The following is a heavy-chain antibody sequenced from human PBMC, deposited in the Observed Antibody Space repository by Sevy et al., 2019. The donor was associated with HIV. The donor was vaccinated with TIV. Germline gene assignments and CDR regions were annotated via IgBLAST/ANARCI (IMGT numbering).Heavy chain of an antibody. J-gene: IGHJ4*02. CDR2: ISSSGSAI. Sequence: GVSLRLSCAASGFTFSDYYMSWIRQAPGKGLEWISYISSSGSAIYYAYSVKGRFSISRDNAKNSLYLQMNSLRAEDTAVYYCARITGWRFDYWGQGTLVTVSS. V-gene: IGHV3-11*04. D-gene: IGHD6-19*01. CDR3: ARITGWRFDY. CDR1: GFTFSDYY.